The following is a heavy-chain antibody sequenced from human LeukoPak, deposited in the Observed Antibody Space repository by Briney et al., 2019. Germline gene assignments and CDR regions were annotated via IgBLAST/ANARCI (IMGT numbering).Heavy chain of an antibody. J-gene: IGHJ5*02. V-gene: IGHV3-7*01. Sequence: GGSLRLSCAASGFTFSTYWMTGVRQAPGKGLGWVANIKWDGIETYYVDSVRGRFAISRNNAKNSLYLQMNNLRDEDTAVYYRAKNHVTVPNGDWFGPWGQGTLVTVSS. CDR3: AKNHVTVPNGDWFGP. CDR2: IKWDGIET. D-gene: IGHD4-11*01. CDR1: GFTFSTYW.